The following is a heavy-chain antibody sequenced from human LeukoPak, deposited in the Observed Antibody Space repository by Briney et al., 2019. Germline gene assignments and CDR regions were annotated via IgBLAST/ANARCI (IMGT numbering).Heavy chain of an antibody. CDR2: ISGSPGST. Sequence: GGSLRLSCAASGFTFSSYAMSWVRQAPGKGLEWVSAISGSPGSTYYADSVKGRFTISRDNSKNRVYLQMDSLRFEDAAVYCAQDLAYIRFDNWGQGTLVTVSS. J-gene: IGHJ4*02. V-gene: IGHV3-23*01. CDR3: AQDLAYIRFDN. D-gene: IGHD1-1*01. CDR1: GFTFSSYA.